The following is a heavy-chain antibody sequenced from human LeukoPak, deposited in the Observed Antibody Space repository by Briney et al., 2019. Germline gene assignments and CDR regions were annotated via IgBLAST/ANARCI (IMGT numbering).Heavy chain of an antibody. Sequence: GGSLRLSCAASGFDYSNYVMTWVRQAPGKGLEWVAGITDSGGITYYSDSVKGRFTISRDNSKNTLYLQMNSLRAEDTAVYYCARDPYGSGSHDFDYWGQGTLVTVSS. CDR1: GFDYSNYV. V-gene: IGHV3-23*01. CDR3: ARDPYGSGSHDFDY. CDR2: ITDSGGIT. J-gene: IGHJ4*02. D-gene: IGHD3-10*01.